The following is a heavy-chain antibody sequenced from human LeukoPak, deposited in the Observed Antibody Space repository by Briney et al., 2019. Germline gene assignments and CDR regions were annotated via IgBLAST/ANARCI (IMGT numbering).Heavy chain of an antibody. J-gene: IGHJ3*02. CDR2: MYTSGSS. D-gene: IGHD2-8*01. V-gene: IGHV4-4*07. CDR3: VRDRNEGAFDI. Sequence: SETLSLTCTVSGVSIRSYFWSWIRHPAGKGLEGIGRMYTSGSSNYNPSLKSRVTMSVDTSKNQFSLKLTSVTAADTAVYYCVRDRNEGAFDIWGQGTMVAVSS. CDR1: GVSIRSYF.